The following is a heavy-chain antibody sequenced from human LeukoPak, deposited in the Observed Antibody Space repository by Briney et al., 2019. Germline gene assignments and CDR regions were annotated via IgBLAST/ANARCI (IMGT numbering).Heavy chain of an antibody. CDR3: ARDPYYYGSGVLDY. J-gene: IGHJ4*02. Sequence: GGSLRLSCAASGFTFSSYSMNWVRQAPGKGLEWVSSISSSSSYIYYADSVKGRFTISRDNAKNTLYLQMNSLRAEDTAVYYCARDPYYYGSGVLDYWGQGTLVTVSS. CDR1: GFTFSSYS. V-gene: IGHV3-21*01. D-gene: IGHD3-10*01. CDR2: ISSSSSYI.